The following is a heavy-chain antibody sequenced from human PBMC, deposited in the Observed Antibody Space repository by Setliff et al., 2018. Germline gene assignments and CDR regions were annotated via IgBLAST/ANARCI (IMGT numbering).Heavy chain of an antibody. V-gene: IGHV1-18*04. D-gene: IGHD3-3*01. CDR2: ISAYNGNT. J-gene: IGHJ6*02. CDR1: GYSFTSYG. Sequence: PGESLKISCKGSGYSFTSYGISWVRQAPGQGLEWMGWISAYNGNTNYAQKLQGRVTMTTDTSTSTAYMELRSLRSDDTAVYYCASDGQGNYNFWSGSYYYYGMDVWGQGTTVTVSS. CDR3: ASDGQGNYNFWSGSYYYYGMDV.